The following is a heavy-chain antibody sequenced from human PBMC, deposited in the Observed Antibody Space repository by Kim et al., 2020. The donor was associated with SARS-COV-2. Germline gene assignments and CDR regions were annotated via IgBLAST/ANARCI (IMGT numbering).Heavy chain of an antibody. J-gene: IGHJ4*02. CDR1: GFSFNSYY. V-gene: IGHV3-30-3*01. Sequence: GGSLRLSCAASGFSFNSYYMHWVRQAPGKGLEWVAFITRDGSNEYYAESVKGRFTISRDNAKNMLYLQMNSLRTEDTAVYYCAGQFDYWGQGILVTVSS. CDR2: ITRDGSNE. CDR3: AGQFDY.